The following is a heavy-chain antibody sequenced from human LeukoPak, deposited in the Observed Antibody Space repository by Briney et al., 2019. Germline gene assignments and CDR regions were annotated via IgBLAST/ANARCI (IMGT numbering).Heavy chain of an antibody. D-gene: IGHD5-24*01. CDR1: GLTFDDYA. J-gene: IGHJ3*02. CDR3: AKGVEMATIDDAFDI. V-gene: IGHV3-9*01. CDR2: ISWNSGSI. Sequence: GGSLRLSCAASGLTFDDYAMHWVRQAPGKGLEWVSGISWNSGSIGYADSVKGRFTISRDNAKNSLYLQMNSLRAEDTALYYCAKGVEMATIDDAFDIWGQGTMVTVSS.